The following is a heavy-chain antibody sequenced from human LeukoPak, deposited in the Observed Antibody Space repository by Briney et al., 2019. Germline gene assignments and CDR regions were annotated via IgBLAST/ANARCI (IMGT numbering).Heavy chain of an antibody. CDR3: ARDPRAYSSGWYDYYYYGMDV. D-gene: IGHD6-19*01. V-gene: IGHV3-11*04. CDR1: GFTFSDYY. Sequence: PGGSLRLSCAAPGFTFSDYYMTWIRQAPGKGLEWVSYISSSGITIRDADSVKGRFTISRDNAKNSLYLQMNSLRAEDTAVYYCARDPRAYSSGWYDYYYYGMDVWGKGTTVTVSS. CDR2: ISSSGITI. J-gene: IGHJ6*04.